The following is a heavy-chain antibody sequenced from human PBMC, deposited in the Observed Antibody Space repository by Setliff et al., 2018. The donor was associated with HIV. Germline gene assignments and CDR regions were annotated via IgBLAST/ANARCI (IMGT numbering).Heavy chain of an antibody. V-gene: IGHV1-46*01. J-gene: IGHJ4*02. CDR1: GYTFTNYY. CDR2: INPREGTT. CDR3: AGMGGYNTTVRESDVGGTARGGFDH. D-gene: IGHD5-18*01. Sequence: ASVQVSCKASGYTFTNYYMQWVRQAPGQGLEWMGMINPREGTTSSTQKFQGRLTMTSETSTRKVPMELSGLTSDDTAIYYCAGMGGYNTTVRESDVGGTARGGFDHWGQGTLVTVSS.